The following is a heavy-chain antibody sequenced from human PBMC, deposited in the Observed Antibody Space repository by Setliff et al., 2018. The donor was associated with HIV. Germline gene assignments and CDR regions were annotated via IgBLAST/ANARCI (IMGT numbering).Heavy chain of an antibody. CDR1: GFTFSDYY. CDR2: ISRDGNTI. CDR3: ARWPREVAEMGGAFDS. V-gene: IGHV3-11*01. D-gene: IGHD3-16*01. Sequence: PGGSLRLSCAASGFTFSDYYMSWLRQAPGKGLEWVSYISRDGNTIYYADSVKGRFTISRDNAKNSLYLQLNSLRPEDTAVYYCARWPREVAEMGGAFDSWGQGTMVTVSS. J-gene: IGHJ3*02.